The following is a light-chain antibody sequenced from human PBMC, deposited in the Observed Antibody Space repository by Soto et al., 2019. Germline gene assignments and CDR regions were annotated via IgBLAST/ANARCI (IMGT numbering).Light chain of an antibody. Sequence: EIVLTQSPGTLSLSPGERATLSCRASQSVSSTYLAWYQQKPGQAPRLLIYGASSRATGIPDRFSGSGSGTDFTLIISRLEPEDFAVYYCQHYGSLVLTFGGGTKVEIK. V-gene: IGKV3-20*01. CDR3: QHYGSLVLT. J-gene: IGKJ4*01. CDR1: QSVSSTY. CDR2: GAS.